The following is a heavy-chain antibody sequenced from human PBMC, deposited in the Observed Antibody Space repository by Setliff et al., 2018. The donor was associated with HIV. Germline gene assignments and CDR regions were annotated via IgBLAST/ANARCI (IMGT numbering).Heavy chain of an antibody. V-gene: IGHV1-69*13. D-gene: IGHD3-22*01. CDR3: ARDYSPTFYYYDSSGTFDY. CDR1: GFTLNHYA. Sequence: SVKVSCKASGFTLNHYAISWVRQAPGQGLEWMGTRLPISHVTNYAQKFQGRVTITADESTSTAYMELSSLRSEDTAVYYCARDYSPTFYYYDSSGTFDYWGQGTLVTVSS. CDR2: RLPISHVT. J-gene: IGHJ4*02.